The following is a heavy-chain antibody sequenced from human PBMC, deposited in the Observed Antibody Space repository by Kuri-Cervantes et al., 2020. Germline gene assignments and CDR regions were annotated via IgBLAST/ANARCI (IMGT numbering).Heavy chain of an antibody. V-gene: IGHV3-43*01. D-gene: IGHD3-10*01. J-gene: IGHJ4*02. CDR2: ISWDGGST. CDR1: GFTFDDYT. CDR3: AKVGDTDLNDY. Sequence: GGSLRLSCAASGFTFDDYTMHWVRQAPGEGLEWVSLISWDGGSTYYADSVKGRFTISRDNSKNSLYLQMNSLRAEDAAVYYCAKVGDTDLNDYWGQGTLVTVSS.